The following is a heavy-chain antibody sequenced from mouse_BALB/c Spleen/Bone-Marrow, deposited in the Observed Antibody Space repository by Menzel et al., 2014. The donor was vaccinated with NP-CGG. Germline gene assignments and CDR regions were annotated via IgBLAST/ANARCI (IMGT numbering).Heavy chain of an antibody. D-gene: IGHD2-3*01. Sequence: VQLQQSGPELVKPGASVKMSCKASGYTFTSYVLHWVKQKPGQGLEWIGYINPYNDGTKSNEKFKGKATLTSDKSSSTAYMELSSLTSDDSAVYYCAREDGYYGMDYWGQGTSVTVSS. CDR1: GYTFTSYV. CDR3: AREDGYYGMDY. CDR2: INPYNDGT. V-gene: IGHV1-14*01. J-gene: IGHJ4*01.